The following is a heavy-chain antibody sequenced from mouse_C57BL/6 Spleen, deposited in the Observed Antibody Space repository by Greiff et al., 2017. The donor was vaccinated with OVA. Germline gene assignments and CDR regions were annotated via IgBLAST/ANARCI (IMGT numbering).Heavy chain of an antibody. J-gene: IGHJ1*03. CDR3: AREDYSNWYFDV. D-gene: IGHD2-5*01. CDR2: ISYSGST. Sequence: VQLQQSGPGMVKPSQSLSLTCTVTGYSITSGYDWHWIRHFPGNKLEWMGYISYSGSTNYNPSLKSRISITHDTSKNHFFLKLNSVTTEDTATYYCAREDYSNWYFDVWGTGTTVTVSS. V-gene: IGHV3-1*01. CDR1: GYSITSGYD.